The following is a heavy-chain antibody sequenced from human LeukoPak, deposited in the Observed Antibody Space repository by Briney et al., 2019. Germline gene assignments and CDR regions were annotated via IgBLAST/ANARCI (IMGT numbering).Heavy chain of an antibody. V-gene: IGHV4-34*01. CDR2: INHSGCT. CDR3: ARGRGIDY. J-gene: IGHJ4*02. Sequence: SETLSLTCAVYGGSFSGYYWSWIRQPPGKGLEWIGEINHSGCTNYNPSLRSRVTISVDTSKNQFSLKLSSVTAADTAVYYCARGRGIDYWGQGTLVTVSS. D-gene: IGHD3-16*01. CDR1: GGSFSGYY.